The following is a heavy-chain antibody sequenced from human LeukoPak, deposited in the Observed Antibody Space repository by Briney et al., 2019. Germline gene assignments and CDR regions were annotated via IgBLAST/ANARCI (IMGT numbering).Heavy chain of an antibody. Sequence: GGSLRLSCAASGFTFRSYGMHWVRQAPGKGLEWVAFIRYDGNNKDYADSVKGRFTISRDNSKNTLYLQMNSLRADDTAVYYCAKDLYSSSSWPYYFDYWGQGTLVTVSS. J-gene: IGHJ4*02. CDR2: IRYDGNNK. CDR3: AKDLYSSSSWPYYFDY. V-gene: IGHV3-30*02. D-gene: IGHD6-13*01. CDR1: GFTFRSYG.